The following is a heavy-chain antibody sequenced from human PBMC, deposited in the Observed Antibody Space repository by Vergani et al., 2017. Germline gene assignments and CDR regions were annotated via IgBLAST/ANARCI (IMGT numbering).Heavy chain of an antibody. CDR3: AREALRFLDRDYYYYMDV. J-gene: IGHJ6*03. D-gene: IGHD3-3*01. CDR2: IYTSGSA. V-gene: IGHV4-61*02. CDR1: GASITSGSYY. Sequence: QVHLNEAGPGLVKPSQTLSLTCTVSGASITSGSYYWSWIRQPAGKGLEWIGRIYTSGSANYNPYLKSRVTMSVDTSKNQFSLKLSSVTAADTAVYYCAREALRFLDRDYYYYMDVWGKGTTVTVSS.